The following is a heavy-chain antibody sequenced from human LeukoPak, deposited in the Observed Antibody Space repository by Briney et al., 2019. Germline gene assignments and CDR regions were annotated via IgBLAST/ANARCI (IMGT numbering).Heavy chain of an antibody. J-gene: IGHJ6*02. V-gene: IGHV1-18*01. CDR3: ATKGSSSDYYGIDV. CDR2: ISPNNGKT. CDR1: GYTLTSYG. Sequence: ASVKVSCKTSGYTLTSYGITWVRQAPGQGLEWMAYISPNNGKTNYARNLQGRVTMTTDASTSTAYLELRSLISDDTAVYYCATKGSSSDYYGIDVWGQGTSVTVSS. D-gene: IGHD6-6*01.